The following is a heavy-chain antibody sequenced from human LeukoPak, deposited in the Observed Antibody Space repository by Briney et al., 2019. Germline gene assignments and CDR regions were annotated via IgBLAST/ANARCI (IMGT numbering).Heavy chain of an antibody. CDR3: VRDSLVGYGHRYFDC. D-gene: IGHD5-18*01. V-gene: IGHV3-74*01. CDR1: GFTFSSYW. J-gene: IGHJ4*02. Sequence: PGGSLRLSCVASGFTFSSYWMHWVRQAPGKGLVWVSGINSDGTSTRYADSVKGRFTISRDNAKNSLFLQMNSLRVEDTAVYYCVRDSLVGYGHRYFDCWGQGTLVTVSS. CDR2: INSDGTST.